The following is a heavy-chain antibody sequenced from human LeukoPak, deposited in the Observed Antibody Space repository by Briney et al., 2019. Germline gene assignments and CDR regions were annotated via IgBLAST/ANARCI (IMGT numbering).Heavy chain of an antibody. D-gene: IGHD3-22*01. Sequence: GGSLRLSCAASGFTFSDFYMSWIRQAPGKGLEWVSYISSSGNTKYYADSVKGRFTMSRDNAKNSLYLQMNSLRAKDTAVYYCARESTYYYDSSGYTLDYWGQGTLVTVSS. CDR2: ISSSGNTK. CDR3: ARESTYYYDSSGYTLDY. V-gene: IGHV3-11*04. J-gene: IGHJ4*02. CDR1: GFTFSDFY.